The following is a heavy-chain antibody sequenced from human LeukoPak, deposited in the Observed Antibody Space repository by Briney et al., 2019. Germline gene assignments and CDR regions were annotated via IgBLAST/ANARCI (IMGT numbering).Heavy chain of an antibody. CDR2: ISAYNGNT. CDR3: ARAKENYITIFGVVNDY. D-gene: IGHD3-3*01. CDR1: GFTFTSYG. V-gene: IGHV1-18*01. Sequence: GGSLRLSCAASGFTFTSYGTSWVRQAPGQGLEWMGWISAYNGNTNYAQKLQGRVTMTTDTSTSTAYMELRSLRSDDTAVYYCARAKENYITIFGVVNDYWGQGTLVTVSS. J-gene: IGHJ4*02.